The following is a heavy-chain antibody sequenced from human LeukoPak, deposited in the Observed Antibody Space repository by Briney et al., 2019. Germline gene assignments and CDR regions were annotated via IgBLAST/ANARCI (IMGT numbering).Heavy chain of an antibody. CDR3: ARATSLLPPYYFYYMDV. CDR1: GFIFNNFE. CDR2: ISSRGDTM. Sequence: GGSLRLPCAASGFIFNNFEMNWVRQSPGKGLEWVSYISSRGDTMYYADSVKGRFTTSRDNAKNSLYLQTNSLRAEDTAVYYCARATSLLPPYYFYYMDVWGKGTTVTVSS. V-gene: IGHV3-48*03. D-gene: IGHD2-15*01. J-gene: IGHJ6*03.